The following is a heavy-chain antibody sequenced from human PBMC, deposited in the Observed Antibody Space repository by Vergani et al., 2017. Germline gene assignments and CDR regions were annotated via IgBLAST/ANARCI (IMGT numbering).Heavy chain of an antibody. Sequence: QVQLQQWGAGLLKPSETLSLTCTVSGGSISSGGYYWSWIRQHPGKGLEWIGYIYYSGSTYYNPSLKSRVTISVDTSKNQFSLKLSSVTAADTAVYYCARASVLWFGELLLDYWGQGTLVTVSS. CDR2: IYYSGST. CDR3: ARASVLWFGELLLDY. D-gene: IGHD3-10*01. J-gene: IGHJ4*02. CDR1: GGSISSGGYY. V-gene: IGHV4-31*03.